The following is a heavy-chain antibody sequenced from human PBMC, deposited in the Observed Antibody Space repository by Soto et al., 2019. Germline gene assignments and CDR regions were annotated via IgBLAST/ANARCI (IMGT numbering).Heavy chain of an antibody. CDR2: ISGSGGST. CDR1: GFTFSSYA. J-gene: IGHJ4*02. V-gene: IGHV3-23*01. D-gene: IGHD1-20*01. Sequence: EVQLLESGGGLVQPGGSLRLSCAASGFTFSSYAMSWVRQAPGKGLEWVSAISGSGGSTYYADSVKGRFTISRDNSKNTLYLQMNSLRAEDTAVYYCAKRLGITGTTRGYYFDYWGQGTLVTVSS. CDR3: AKRLGITGTTRGYYFDY.